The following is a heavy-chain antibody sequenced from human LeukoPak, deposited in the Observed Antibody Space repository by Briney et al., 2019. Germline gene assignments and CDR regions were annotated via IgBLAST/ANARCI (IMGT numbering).Heavy chain of an antibody. CDR3: ARGSSGYYQLDY. D-gene: IGHD3-22*01. V-gene: IGHV1-46*01. CDR2: INPSGGST. J-gene: IGHJ4*02. CDR1: GYTFTSYY. Sequence: GASVKVSCKASGYTFTSYYMHWVRPAPGQGLEWMGIINPSGGSTRYAQKFQGRVTMTRDTSTSTVYMELSSLRSEDTAVYYCARGSSGYYQLDYWGQGTLVTVSS.